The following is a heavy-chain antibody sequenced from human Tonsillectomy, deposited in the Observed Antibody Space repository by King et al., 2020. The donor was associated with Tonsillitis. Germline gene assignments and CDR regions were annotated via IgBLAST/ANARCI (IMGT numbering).Heavy chain of an antibody. Sequence: VQLVESGGGVVQPGRSLRLSCAASGFTFSNYGMHWVRQAPGKGLEWVALISYDGSNKYYADSVKGRFTISRDNSKNTLYLQMNSLRAEDTAVYYCARSGWEWIHLWFVSNWGQGTLVTVSS. J-gene: IGHJ4*02. V-gene: IGHV3-30-3*01. CDR1: GFTFSNYG. CDR2: ISYDGSNK. CDR3: ARSGWEWIHLWFVSN. D-gene: IGHD5-18*01.